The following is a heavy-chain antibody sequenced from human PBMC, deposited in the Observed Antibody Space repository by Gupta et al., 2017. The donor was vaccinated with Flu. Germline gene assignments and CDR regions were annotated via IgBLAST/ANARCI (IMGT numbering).Heavy chain of an antibody. D-gene: IGHD6-13*01. J-gene: IGHJ4*02. Sequence: EVQLLESGGGLVQPGGSLRLSCAASGLTFSDYAMNWVRQAPGKGLEGVSNIACGVNRSWYADSVMGLFTISRDNSKNTLYLQMNSLRADDTAVYYCAKDRSGNPAIDYWGQGTLVTVSS. CDR3: AKDRSGNPAIDY. V-gene: IGHV3-23*01. CDR2: IACGVNRS. CDR1: GLTFSDYA.